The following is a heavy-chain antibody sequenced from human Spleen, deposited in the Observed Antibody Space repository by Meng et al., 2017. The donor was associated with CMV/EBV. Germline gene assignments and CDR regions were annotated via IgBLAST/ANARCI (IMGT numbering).Heavy chain of an antibody. J-gene: IGHJ4*02. CDR2: FDPEDGET. CDR1: GYNLIELS. Sequence: ASVKVSCKVSGYNLIELSMQWVRQAPGKGLEWMGGFDPEDGETIYAQKFQGRVTLTEDTSTNTAYMELSSLISADTAVYYCVTDDLCSGGDCSVGYWGQGVLVTVS. CDR3: VTDDLCSGGDCSVGY. D-gene: IGHD2-21*02. V-gene: IGHV1-24*01.